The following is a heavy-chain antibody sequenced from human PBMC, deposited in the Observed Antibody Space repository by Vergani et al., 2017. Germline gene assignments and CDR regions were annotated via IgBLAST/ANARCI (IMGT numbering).Heavy chain of an antibody. CDR1: GITFKNAW. Sequence: VQVVESGGGLIKPGGSLRLSCVVSGITFKNAWINWVRQAPGKGLEWIGEICHTEDTKYSPSLKSRVTVSVDESRNLFSLRLNSVTAADTAVYYCATGAGPFDIWGQGTLVTVSS. V-gene: IGHV4-4*02. D-gene: IGHD7-27*01. CDR2: ICHTEDT. J-gene: IGHJ4*02. CDR3: ATGAGPFDI.